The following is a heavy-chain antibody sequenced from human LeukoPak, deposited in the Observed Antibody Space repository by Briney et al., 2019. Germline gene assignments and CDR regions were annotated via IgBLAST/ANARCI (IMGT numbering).Heavy chain of an antibody. Sequence: GGSLRLSCAASGFAFSNYNMNWVRQAPGKGLEWVSYISSSSSTIYYADSVKGRFTISRDNAKNSLYLQMNSLRAEDTAVYYCAFWGALGGYWGQGTLVTVSS. CDR2: ISSSSSTI. V-gene: IGHV3-48*04. D-gene: IGHD3-10*01. CDR1: GFAFSNYN. CDR3: AFWGALGGY. J-gene: IGHJ4*02.